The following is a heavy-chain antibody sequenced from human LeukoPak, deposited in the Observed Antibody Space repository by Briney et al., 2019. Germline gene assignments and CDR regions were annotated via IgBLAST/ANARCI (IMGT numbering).Heavy chain of an antibody. CDR1: GFTFNIYA. Sequence: GGSLRLSCSASGFTFNIYAMHWVRQAPGKGLEYVSAISTDGGGTYYADSVKGRFTISRDNSKNTLHLQMGSLRTEDTAVYYCVKYHNSCYSVWGQGTLVAVSS. J-gene: IGHJ4*02. CDR3: VKYHNSCYSV. D-gene: IGHD2-21*01. V-gene: IGHV3-64D*06. CDR2: ISTDGGGT.